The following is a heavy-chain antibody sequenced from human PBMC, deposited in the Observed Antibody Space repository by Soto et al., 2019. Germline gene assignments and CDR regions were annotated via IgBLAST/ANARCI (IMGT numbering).Heavy chain of an antibody. Sequence: ASVEVSCKASGGTSSSYAISWVRQAPGQGLEWMGGIIPIFGTANYAQKFQGRVTITADKSTSTAYMELSSLRAEDTAVYYCAREDGIVGATSAFDYWGQGTLVTVSS. J-gene: IGHJ4*02. CDR1: GGTSSSYA. CDR3: AREDGIVGATSAFDY. V-gene: IGHV1-69*06. CDR2: IIPIFGTA. D-gene: IGHD1-26*01.